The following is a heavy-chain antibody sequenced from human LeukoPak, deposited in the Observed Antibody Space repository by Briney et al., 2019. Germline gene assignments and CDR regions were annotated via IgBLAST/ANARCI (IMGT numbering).Heavy chain of an antibody. D-gene: IGHD3-22*01. CDR2: ISGSGGST. J-gene: IGHJ4*02. CDR3: AKSAAWYDSSRLAGGDY. CDR1: GFTVSSNY. Sequence: GGSLRLSCAASGFTVSSNYMSWVRQAPGKGLEWVSAISGSGGSTYYADSVKGRFTISRDNSKNTLYLQMNSLRAEDTAVYYCAKSAAWYDSSRLAGGDYWGQGTLVTVSS. V-gene: IGHV3-23*01.